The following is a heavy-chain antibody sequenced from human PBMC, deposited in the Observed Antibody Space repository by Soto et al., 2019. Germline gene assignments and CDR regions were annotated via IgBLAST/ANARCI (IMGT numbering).Heavy chain of an antibody. D-gene: IGHD6-13*01. Sequence: QVQLVQSGAEVKKPGSSVKVSCKASGGTFSSYAISWVRQAPGQGLEWMGGIIPIFGTANYAQKVQGRVTITADESTSTAYMELSSVRSEDTAVYYCAREGVPGIAAAGTDYWGQGTLVTVSS. J-gene: IGHJ4*02. CDR1: GGTFSSYA. V-gene: IGHV1-69*01. CDR2: IIPIFGTA. CDR3: AREGVPGIAAAGTDY.